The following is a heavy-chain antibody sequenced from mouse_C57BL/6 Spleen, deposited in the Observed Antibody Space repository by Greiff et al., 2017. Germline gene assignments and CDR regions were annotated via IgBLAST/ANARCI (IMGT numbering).Heavy chain of an antibody. V-gene: IGHV1-15*01. Sequence: QVQLKESGAELVRPGASVTLSCKASGYTFTDYEMHWVKQTPVHGLEWIGAIDPETGGTAYNQKFKGKAILTADKSSSTAYMELRSLTSEDSAVYYCTRSHYYGSSFSVDYWGQGTTLTVSS. J-gene: IGHJ2*01. CDR2: IDPETGGT. CDR3: TRSHYYGSSFSVDY. CDR1: GYTFTDYE. D-gene: IGHD1-1*01.